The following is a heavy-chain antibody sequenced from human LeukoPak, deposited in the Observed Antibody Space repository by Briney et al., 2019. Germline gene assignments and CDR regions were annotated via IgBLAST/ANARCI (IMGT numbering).Heavy chain of an antibody. V-gene: IGHV4-59*08. Sequence: SVTLSLTCTVSGGTISSYYWNWIRQPPGKGLEWIGYIHDSGSTKYNPSLKSRVAISVDTSKNQFSLRLSSVTAADTAFYYCARHGNIVVVVAARGFDPWGQGTLVTVSS. CDR1: GGTISSYY. D-gene: IGHD2-15*01. CDR2: IHDSGST. J-gene: IGHJ5*02. CDR3: ARHGNIVVVVAARGFDP.